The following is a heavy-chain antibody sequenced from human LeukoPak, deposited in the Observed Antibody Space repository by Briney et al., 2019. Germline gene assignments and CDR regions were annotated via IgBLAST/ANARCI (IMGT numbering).Heavy chain of an antibody. J-gene: IGHJ4*02. V-gene: IGHV4-59*01. CDR3: ARDHGGGSYWD. D-gene: IGHD1-26*01. CDR1: GGSISSYY. Sequence: SETLSLTCTVSGGSISSYYWSWIRQPPGKGLEWIGYIYYSGSTNYNPSFKSRVTISVDTSKNQFSLKLSSVTAADTAVYYCARDHGGGSYWDWGQGTLVTVSS. CDR2: IYYSGST.